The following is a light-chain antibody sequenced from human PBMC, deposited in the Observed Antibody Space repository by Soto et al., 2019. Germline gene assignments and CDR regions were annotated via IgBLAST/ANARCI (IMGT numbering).Light chain of an antibody. CDR3: SSYAGSNNLV. CDR1: SSDVGGYNY. J-gene: IGLJ2*01. Sequence: QSVLTQPPSASGSPGQSVTISCTGSSSDVGGYNYVSWHQHHPGKAPKLMIYEVSERPSGVPDRFSGSKSGNTASLTVSGLQADDEADYYCSSYAGSNNLVFGGGTKLTVL. CDR2: EVS. V-gene: IGLV2-8*01.